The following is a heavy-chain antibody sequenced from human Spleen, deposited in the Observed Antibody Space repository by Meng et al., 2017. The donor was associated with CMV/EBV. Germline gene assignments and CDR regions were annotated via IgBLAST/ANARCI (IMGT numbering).Heavy chain of an antibody. CDR1: GYTFTSYW. D-gene: IGHD5-24*01. Sequence: KVSCKGSGYTFTSYWIGWVRQMPGKGLEWMGLIYAGDSDTRYSPSFRGQVTISVDTSVSTAYLQWSSLKASDTAMYYCARQDGYIPKVVDYWGQGTLVTVSS. J-gene: IGHJ4*02. CDR2: IYAGDSDT. CDR3: ARQDGYIPKVVDY. V-gene: IGHV5-51*01.